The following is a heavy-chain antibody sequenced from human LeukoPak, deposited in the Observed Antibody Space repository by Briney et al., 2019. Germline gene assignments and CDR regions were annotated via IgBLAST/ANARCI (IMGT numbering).Heavy chain of an antibody. V-gene: IGHV3-48*03. CDR2: ISRTGNSI. Sequence: GVSLRLSCAASGFTLSSYEMNWVRGAPGKGLEWISYISRTGNSIYYADAVKGRFTISRDSAKNSLYLQMNSLRAEDTAVYYCARGPYSSNWYVDYWGQGTLVTVAS. D-gene: IGHD6-13*01. CDR1: GFTLSSYE. CDR3: ARGPYSSNWYVDY. J-gene: IGHJ4*02.